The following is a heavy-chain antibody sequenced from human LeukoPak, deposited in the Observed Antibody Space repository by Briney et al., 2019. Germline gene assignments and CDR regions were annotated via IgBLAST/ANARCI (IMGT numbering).Heavy chain of an antibody. CDR1: GFTFSGFW. D-gene: IGHD6-6*01. J-gene: IGHJ3*01. CDR2: INSDGSEG. Sequence: GGSLRLSCAVPGFTFSGFWMSWSRQAPGKGLEWVASINSDGSEGYYADVVKGRFTISRDNAKNSLYLQINSLRAEDTAVYYCARSSHSSSSSVWGQGTMVTVSS. V-gene: IGHV3-7*03. CDR3: ARSSHSSSSSV.